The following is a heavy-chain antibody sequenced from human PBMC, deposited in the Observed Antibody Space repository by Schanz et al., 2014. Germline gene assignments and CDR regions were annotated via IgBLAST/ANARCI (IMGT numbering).Heavy chain of an antibody. CDR1: GFTFSSYA. V-gene: IGHV3-30-3*01. CDR3: AKDSCSSTTCYGYGMDV. Sequence: VQLLESGGGLVQPGGSLRLSCAASGFTFSSYAMHWVRQAPGKGLEWVALISNDGSIKYYADSVEGRFTISRDNSKNTLYLQMNSLRAEDTAVFYCAKDSCSSTTCYGYGMDVWGQGSTXTVSS. CDR2: ISNDGSIK. D-gene: IGHD2-2*01. J-gene: IGHJ6*02.